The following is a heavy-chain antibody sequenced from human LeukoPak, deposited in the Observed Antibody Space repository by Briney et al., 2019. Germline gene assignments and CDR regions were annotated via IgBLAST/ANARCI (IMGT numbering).Heavy chain of an antibody. Sequence: SETLSLTCTVSGGSISSSSYYWGWIRQPPGKGLEWIGSIYYSGSTCYNPSLKSRVTISVDTSKNQFSLKLSSVTAADTAVYYCARHSKETKDIVLMVYAILHWFDPWGQGTLVTVSS. CDR1: GGSISSSSYY. D-gene: IGHD2-8*01. CDR3: ARHSKETKDIVLMVYAILHWFDP. V-gene: IGHV4-39*01. CDR2: IYYSGST. J-gene: IGHJ5*02.